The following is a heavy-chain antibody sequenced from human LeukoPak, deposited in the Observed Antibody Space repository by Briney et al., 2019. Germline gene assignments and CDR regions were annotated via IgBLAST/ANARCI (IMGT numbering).Heavy chain of an antibody. V-gene: IGHV3-30*18. CDR3: AKVRIVGATPTNYFDY. CDR2: ISYDGSNK. D-gene: IGHD1-26*01. Sequence: GGSLRLSCAASGFTFSSYGMHWVRQAPGKGLEWAAVISYDGSNKYYADSVKGRFTISRDNSKNTLYLQMNSLRAEDTAVYYCAKVRIVGATPTNYFDYWGQGTLVTVSS. CDR1: GFTFSSYG. J-gene: IGHJ4*02.